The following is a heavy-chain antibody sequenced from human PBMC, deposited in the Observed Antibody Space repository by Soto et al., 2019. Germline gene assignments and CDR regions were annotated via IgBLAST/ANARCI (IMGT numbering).Heavy chain of an antibody. D-gene: IGHD3-3*01. J-gene: IGHJ3*02. CDR2: MNPNSCNT. V-gene: IGHV1-8*01. CDR3: ASPARNYDFWSGYSFDI. CDR1: GYTFTSYD. Sequence: ASVKVSCKASGYTFTSYDINWVRQATGQGLEWMVWMNPNSCNTGYAQKFQGRVTMTRNTSLSTAYMELSSLRSEDTAVYYCASPARNYDFWSGYSFDIWGQGTMVT.